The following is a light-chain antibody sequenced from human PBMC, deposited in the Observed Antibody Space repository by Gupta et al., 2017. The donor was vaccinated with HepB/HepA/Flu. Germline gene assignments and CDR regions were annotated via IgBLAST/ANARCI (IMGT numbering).Light chain of an antibody. V-gene: IGLV1-47*01. Sequence: VPTHSPSASGPPGLRVTISCSGSNSNIGGNSVYWYQQVPGTAPKVLIYDNDKRPSGVPDRFSGSKSGTSASLAISGLRSEDEADYYCAAWDDNLRGPVFGGGTKLTVL. CDR2: DND. CDR1: NSNIGGNS. J-gene: IGLJ3*02. CDR3: AAWDDNLRGPV.